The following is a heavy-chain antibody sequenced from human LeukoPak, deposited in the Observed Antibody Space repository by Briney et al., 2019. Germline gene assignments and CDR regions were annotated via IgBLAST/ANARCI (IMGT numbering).Heavy chain of an antibody. Sequence: PGGSLRLSCAASGFIISDHYMDWVCQAPGKGLEWVGRTSHRAKSYTTEYAASVKGRFAISRDNSKNTLYLQMNSLRAEDTAVYYCARDRFYDSSGYYYNDAFDIWGQGTMVTVPS. V-gene: IGHV3-72*01. J-gene: IGHJ3*02. D-gene: IGHD3-22*01. CDR2: TSHRAKSYTT. CDR3: ARDRFYDSSGYYYNDAFDI. CDR1: GFIISDHY.